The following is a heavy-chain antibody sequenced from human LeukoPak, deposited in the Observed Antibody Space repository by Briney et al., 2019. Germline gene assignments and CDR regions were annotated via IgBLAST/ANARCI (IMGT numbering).Heavy chain of an antibody. Sequence: GGSLRLSCTASGFTFGDYAMSWFRQAPGKGLEWIGFIRSKTYGATTEYAASVKGRFTISRDDSKSIAYLQMNSLKTEDTAVYYCTRPQKYGDYCDYWGQGTLVTVSS. CDR2: IRSKTYGATT. J-gene: IGHJ4*02. D-gene: IGHD4-17*01. CDR3: TRPQKYGDYCDY. V-gene: IGHV3-49*03. CDR1: GFTFGDYA.